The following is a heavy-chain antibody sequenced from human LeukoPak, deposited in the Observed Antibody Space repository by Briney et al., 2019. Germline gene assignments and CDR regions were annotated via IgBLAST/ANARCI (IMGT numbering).Heavy chain of an antibody. D-gene: IGHD2-2*01. CDR2: INPSGGST. J-gene: IGHJ5*02. V-gene: IGHV1-46*01. CDR1: GYTFTSYY. Sequence: VSVKVSCKASGYTFTSYYMHWVRQAPGQGLEWMGIINPSGGSTSYAQKFQGRVTTTRDTSTSTVYMELSSLRSEDTAVYYCARIYCSSTSCSNWFDPWGQGTLVTVSS. CDR3: ARIYCSSTSCSNWFDP.